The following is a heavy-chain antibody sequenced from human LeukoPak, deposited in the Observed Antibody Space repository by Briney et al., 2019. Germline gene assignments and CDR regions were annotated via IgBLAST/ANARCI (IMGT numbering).Heavy chain of an antibody. J-gene: IGHJ4*02. CDR3: ARDPSGYSSSRYFDY. V-gene: IGHV1-69*04. CDR1: GGTFSSYT. D-gene: IGHD6-13*01. CDR2: IIPILGIA. Sequence: SVKVSCKASGGTFSSYTISWVRQAPGQGLEWMGRIIPILGIANYAQKFQGRVTITADKSTTTAYMELSSLRSEDTAVYYCARDPSGYSSSRYFDYWGQGTLVTVSS.